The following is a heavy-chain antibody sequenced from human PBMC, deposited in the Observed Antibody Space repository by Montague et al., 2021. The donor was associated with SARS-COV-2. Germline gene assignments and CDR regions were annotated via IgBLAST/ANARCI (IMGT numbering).Heavy chain of an antibody. CDR3: ARGDRTGWRTDY. D-gene: IGHD6-19*01. CDR1: GFTFSSYD. J-gene: IGHJ4*02. V-gene: IGHV3-13*04. Sequence: SLRLSWAASGFTFSSYDMHWVRQATGKGLECVSIINTAGDTYYPGSVKGRFTISRDNAKNSLYLQMNSLRAGDTAVYYCARGDRTGWRTDYWGQGTLVTVSS. CDR2: INTAGDT.